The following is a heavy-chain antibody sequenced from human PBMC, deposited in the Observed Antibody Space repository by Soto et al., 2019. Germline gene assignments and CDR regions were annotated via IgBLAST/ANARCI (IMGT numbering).Heavy chain of an antibody. CDR3: TKERTRHFDY. V-gene: IGHV3-30*18. D-gene: IGHD1-1*01. CDR1: GFTFRSYG. J-gene: IGHJ4*02. Sequence: QVQLVESGGGVVQPGRSLRLSCAASGFTFRSYGMHWVRQAPGKGLEWVAVISYDGNNKYYGDSVKGRFTISRDNSKNTLSLQMNSLRAEDTAVHYCTKERTRHFDYWGQGILVTVTS. CDR2: ISYDGNNK.